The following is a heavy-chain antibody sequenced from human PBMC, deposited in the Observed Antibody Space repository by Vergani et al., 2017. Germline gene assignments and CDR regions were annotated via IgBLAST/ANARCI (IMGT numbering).Heavy chain of an antibody. J-gene: IGHJ5*02. Sequence: EVQLLESGGGLVQPGGSLRLSCAASGFTFSSYAMSWVRLAPGKGLEWVSAISGSGGSTYYAASVKGRFTISRDNSKNTLYLQMNSLRAEDTAVYYCAKDPLSHYNWFDPWGQGTLVTVSS. CDR2: ISGSGGST. D-gene: IGHD3-16*02. CDR1: GFTFSSYA. V-gene: IGHV3-23*01. CDR3: AKDPLSHYNWFDP.